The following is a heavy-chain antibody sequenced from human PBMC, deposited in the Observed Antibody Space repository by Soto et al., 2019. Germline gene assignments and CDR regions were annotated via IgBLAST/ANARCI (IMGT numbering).Heavy chain of an antibody. D-gene: IGHD6-6*01. J-gene: IGHJ6*02. CDR2: IIPLLNTP. CDR1: GGTFSSYA. Sequence: QVQLVQSGAEVKKPGSSVKVSCRASGGTFSSYAVSWVRQAPGQGLEWLGVIIPLLNTPKYVQKFQGRVTIPADASATTAYMELSSLRSEDTAVYYCARESSSPNYYYYGMDVCGQGTTVTVSS. V-gene: IGHV1-69*01. CDR3: ARESSSPNYYYYGMDV.